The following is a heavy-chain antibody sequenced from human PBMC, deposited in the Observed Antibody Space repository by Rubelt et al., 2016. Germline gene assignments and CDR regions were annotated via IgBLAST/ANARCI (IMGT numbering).Heavy chain of an antibody. CDR2: IIPIFGTP. V-gene: IGHV1-69*01. J-gene: IGHJ3*02. Sequence: QVQLVQSGAEVKKPGSSVKVSCKASGVSFGNSAVTCVRQAPGQGLEWLGGIIPIFGTPNYARKFRGRVTITADEAGSTAYMELIRLRSEDTAVYYCARDRHVGEGYSNVFEIWGQGTMVTVSS. CDR1: GVSFGNSA. D-gene: IGHD3-22*01. CDR3: ARDRHVGEGYSNVFEI.